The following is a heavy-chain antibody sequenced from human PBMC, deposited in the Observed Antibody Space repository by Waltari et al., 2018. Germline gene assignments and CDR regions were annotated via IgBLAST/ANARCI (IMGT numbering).Heavy chain of an antibody. J-gene: IGHJ4*02. V-gene: IGHV4-34*01. CDR2: INHSGTT. CDR1: GGSFSGYY. Sequence: QVQLQQWGAGLLKPSETLSLTCAVYGGSFSGYYWNWIRQPPGTGLEWIGEINHSGTTNYNPSLKSRVTISVDTSKNQFSLKMSSVTAADTALYYCARGGGCSGGSCYSAGVDYWGQGTLVTVSS. CDR3: ARGGGCSGGSCYSAGVDY. D-gene: IGHD2-15*01.